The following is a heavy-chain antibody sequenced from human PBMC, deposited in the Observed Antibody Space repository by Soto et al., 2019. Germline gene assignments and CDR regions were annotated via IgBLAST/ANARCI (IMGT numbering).Heavy chain of an antibody. Sequence: QVQLVQSGAEVKKPGSSVKVSCKASGGTFSSYTISWVRQAPGQGLEWMGRIIPILGIANYAQKFQGRVTITADKSTSTAYMELSSLRAEDTAVYYCALWLSYPKIDYWGQGTLVTVSS. V-gene: IGHV1-69*02. D-gene: IGHD1-26*01. CDR1: GGTFSSYT. CDR2: IIPILGIA. J-gene: IGHJ4*02. CDR3: ALWLSYPKIDY.